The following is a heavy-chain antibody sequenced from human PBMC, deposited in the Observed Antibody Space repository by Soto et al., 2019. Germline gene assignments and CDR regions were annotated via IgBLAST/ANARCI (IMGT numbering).Heavy chain of an antibody. CDR1: GYTFTGYY. CDR3: ARDPGYCSSTSCLPTN. D-gene: IGHD2-2*01. Sequence: ASVKVSCKASGYTFTGYYMHWVRQAPGQGLEWMGWINPNSGGTNYAQKFQGWVTMTRDTSISTAYMELSRLRSDDTAVYYCARDPGYCSSTSCLPTNWGQGTLVTVSS. CDR2: INPNSGGT. V-gene: IGHV1-2*04. J-gene: IGHJ4*02.